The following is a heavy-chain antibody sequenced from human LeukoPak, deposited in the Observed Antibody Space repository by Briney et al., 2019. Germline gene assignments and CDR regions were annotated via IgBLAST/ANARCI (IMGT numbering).Heavy chain of an antibody. J-gene: IGHJ6*02. V-gene: IGHV1-69*04. Sequence: SVKVSCKASGGTFSSYAISWVRQAPGQGLEWMGRIIPILGIANYAQKFQGRVTITADKSTSTAYMELSSLRPEDTAVYYCAKGAVAATNAAYYGMDVWGQGTTVTVSS. CDR1: GGTFSSYA. D-gene: IGHD2-15*01. CDR2: IIPILGIA. CDR3: AKGAVAATNAAYYGMDV.